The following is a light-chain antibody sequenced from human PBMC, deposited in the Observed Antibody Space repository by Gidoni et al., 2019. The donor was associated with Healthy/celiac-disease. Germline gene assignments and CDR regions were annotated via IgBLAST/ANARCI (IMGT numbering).Light chain of an antibody. Sequence: QSALTQPASVSGSPGQSITISCTGTSSDVGGYYYVSWYQQHPSKAPKLMIYDVSNRPLGVSNRFSGSKSGNTASLTISGLQAEDEADYYCSSYTSSSTRVFGTGTKVTVL. CDR3: SSYTSSSTRV. CDR1: SSDVGGYYY. CDR2: DVS. J-gene: IGLJ1*01. V-gene: IGLV2-14*01.